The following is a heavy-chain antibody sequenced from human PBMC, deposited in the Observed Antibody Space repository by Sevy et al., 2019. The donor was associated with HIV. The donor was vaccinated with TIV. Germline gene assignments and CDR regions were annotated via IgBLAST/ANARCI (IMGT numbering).Heavy chain of an antibody. D-gene: IGHD3-10*01. Sequence: GGSLRLSCAASGFTFSSYWMSWVRQAPGKGLEWVANIKQDGSEKYYVDSVKGRFTISRDNAKNSLYLQMNSLRAEDTAVYCCARGITMVRGVFDYWGQGTLVTVSS. J-gene: IGHJ4*02. CDR3: ARGITMVRGVFDY. CDR2: IKQDGSEK. CDR1: GFTFSSYW. V-gene: IGHV3-7*01.